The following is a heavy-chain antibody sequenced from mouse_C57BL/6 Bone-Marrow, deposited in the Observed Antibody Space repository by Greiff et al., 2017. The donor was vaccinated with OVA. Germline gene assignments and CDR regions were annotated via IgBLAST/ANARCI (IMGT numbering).Heavy chain of an antibody. Sequence: QVQLKQSGPELVKPGASVKISCKASGYAFSSSWMNWVKQRPGKGLEWIGRIYPGDGDTNYNGKFKGKATLTADKSSSTAYMQLSSLTSEDSAVYVGAREIYYDYDGDAMDDWGQGTSVTVSA. CDR3: AREIYYDYDGDAMDD. CDR2: IYPGDGDT. J-gene: IGHJ4*01. CDR1: GYAFSSSW. V-gene: IGHV1-82*01. D-gene: IGHD2-4*01.